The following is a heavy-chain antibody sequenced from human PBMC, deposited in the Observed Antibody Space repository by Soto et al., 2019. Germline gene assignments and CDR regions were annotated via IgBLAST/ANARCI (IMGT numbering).Heavy chain of an antibody. CDR2: IIPIFGTA. CDR1: GYTLTELS. J-gene: IGHJ6*02. Sequence: ASVKVSCKVSGYTLTELSMHWVRQAPGQGLEWMGGIIPIFGTANYAQKFQGSVTITADESTSTAYMELSSLRSEDTAVYYCARSVDTAMASLYYYYYGMDVWGQGTTVTVSS. V-gene: IGHV1-69*13. CDR3: ARSVDTAMASLYYYYYGMDV. D-gene: IGHD5-18*01.